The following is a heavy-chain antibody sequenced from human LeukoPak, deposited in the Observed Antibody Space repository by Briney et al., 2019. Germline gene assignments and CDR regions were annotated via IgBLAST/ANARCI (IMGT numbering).Heavy chain of an antibody. D-gene: IGHD3-9*01. V-gene: IGHV1-69*01. CDR3: AREDTYYDILTGYLSPPHAFDI. CDR2: IIPIFGTA. J-gene: IGHJ3*02. CDR1: GGTFSSYA. Sequence: ASVKVSCKASGGTFSSYAISWVRQAPGQGLEWMGGIIPIFGTANYAQKFQGRVTITADESTSTAYMELSSLRSGDTAVYYCAREDTYYDILTGYLSPPHAFDIWGQGTKVTVSS.